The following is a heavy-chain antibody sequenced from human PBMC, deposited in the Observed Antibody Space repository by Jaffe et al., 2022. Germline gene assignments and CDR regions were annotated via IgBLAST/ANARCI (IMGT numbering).Heavy chain of an antibody. CDR2: ISAYNGNA. D-gene: IGHD3-16*02. CDR3: ARDMVTFGGVIVSDY. CDR1: GYTFSNYG. J-gene: IGHJ4*02. Sequence: QVQLVQSGAEVKKPGASVKVSCKASGYTFSNYGINWVRQAPGQGLEWMGWISAYNGNANYAQKFQGRVTMTTDTSTRTAYMELRSLRSDDTAVYYCARDMVTFGGVIVSDYWGQGTLVTVSS. V-gene: IGHV1-18*01.